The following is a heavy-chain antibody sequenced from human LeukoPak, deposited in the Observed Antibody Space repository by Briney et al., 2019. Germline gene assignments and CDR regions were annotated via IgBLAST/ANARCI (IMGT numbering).Heavy chain of an antibody. CDR1: GGTFSSYA. Sequence: SVKVSCTASGGTFSSYAISWVRQAPGQGLEWMGRIIPILGIANYAQKFQGRVAITADKSTSTAYMELSSLRSEDTAVYYCARDKGHAAATSLYYFDYWGQGTLVTVSS. CDR2: IIPILGIA. V-gene: IGHV1-69*04. CDR3: ARDKGHAAATSLYYFDY. D-gene: IGHD6-13*01. J-gene: IGHJ4*02.